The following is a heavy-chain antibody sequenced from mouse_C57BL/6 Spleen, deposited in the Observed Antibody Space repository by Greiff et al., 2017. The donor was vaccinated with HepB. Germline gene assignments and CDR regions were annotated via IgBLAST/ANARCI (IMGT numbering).Heavy chain of an antibody. Sequence: VQLQQSGPELVKPGASVKMSCKASGYTFTDYNMHWVKQSHGKSLEWIGYINPNNGGTSYNQKFKGKATLTVNKSSSTAYMELRSLTSEDSAVYYCARSLLRGYYAMDYWGQGTSVTVSS. D-gene: IGHD1-1*01. J-gene: IGHJ4*01. V-gene: IGHV1-22*01. CDR2: INPNNGGT. CDR3: ARSLLRGYYAMDY. CDR1: GYTFTDYN.